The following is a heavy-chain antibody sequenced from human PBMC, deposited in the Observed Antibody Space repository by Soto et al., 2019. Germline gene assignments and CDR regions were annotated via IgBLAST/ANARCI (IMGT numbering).Heavy chain of an antibody. Sequence: GGSLRLSCTASGFTFGDYAMSWVRQAPGKGLEWVGFIRSKAYGGTKEYAASVKGRFTISRDDSKSIAYLQMNSLKTEDTAVYYCTRAGYYDSSGHDAFDIWGQGTMVTVSS. CDR2: IRSKAYGGTK. D-gene: IGHD3-22*01. J-gene: IGHJ3*02. CDR1: GFTFGDYA. V-gene: IGHV3-49*04. CDR3: TRAGYYDSSGHDAFDI.